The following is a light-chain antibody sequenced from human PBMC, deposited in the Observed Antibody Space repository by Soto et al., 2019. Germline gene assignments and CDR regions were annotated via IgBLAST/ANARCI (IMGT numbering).Light chain of an antibody. CDR2: EVS. J-gene: IGLJ1*01. V-gene: IGLV2-14*03. CDR3: SSYTSTSTRV. Sequence: QSALTQPASVSGSPGESITISCTGTSSDVGAYDYVSWYQQHPDKAPKLIIYEVSHRPSGVSNRSSGSKSVNTATLTISGLQAEDEADYYCSSYTSTSTRVFGTGTKVTVL. CDR1: SSDVGAYDY.